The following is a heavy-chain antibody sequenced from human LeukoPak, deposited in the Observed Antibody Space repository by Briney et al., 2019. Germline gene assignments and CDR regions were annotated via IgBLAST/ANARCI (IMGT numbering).Heavy chain of an antibody. V-gene: IGHV3-23*01. D-gene: IGHD2-2*01. Sequence: GGSLRLSCAASGFTFSSYAMSWVRQAPGKGLEWVSAISGSGGSTYYADSVKSRFTISRDNSKNTLYLQMNSLRAEDTAVYYCAKALGPRSQDCSSTSCPRWGQGTLVTVSS. CDR3: AKALGPRSQDCSSTSCPR. CDR2: ISGSGGST. CDR1: GFTFSSYA. J-gene: IGHJ4*02.